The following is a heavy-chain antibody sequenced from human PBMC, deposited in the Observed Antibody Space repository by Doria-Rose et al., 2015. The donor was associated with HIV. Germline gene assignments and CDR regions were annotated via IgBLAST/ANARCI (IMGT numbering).Heavy chain of an antibody. CDR3: TTGPDYYDSSGFFLNDY. Sequence: EVQLVESGGGLVKPGGSLRLSCAASGFTFSNAWMNWVRQAPGKGLEWVGRVKSKTDGGSTDYAAPVKGRFTISRDGSKNTLYLQMNSLKTEDTAVYYCTTGPDYYDSSGFFLNDYWGQGTLVTVSS. CDR1: GFTFSNAW. CDR2: VKSKTDGGST. V-gene: IGHV3-15*01. D-gene: IGHD3-22*01. J-gene: IGHJ4*02.